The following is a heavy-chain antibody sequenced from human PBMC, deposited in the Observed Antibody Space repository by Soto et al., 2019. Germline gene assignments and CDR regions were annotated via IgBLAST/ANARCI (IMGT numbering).Heavy chain of an antibody. CDR3: ALSSYSSSWYSAFDI. CDR1: GYTFTSYD. Sequence: GASVKVSCKASGYTFTSYDINWVRQATGQGLEWMGWVNPNSGNTGYAQKFQGRVTMTRNTSISTAYMELSSLRSEDTAVYYCALSSYSSSWYSAFDIWGQGTMVTVSS. CDR2: VNPNSGNT. J-gene: IGHJ3*02. V-gene: IGHV1-8*01. D-gene: IGHD6-13*01.